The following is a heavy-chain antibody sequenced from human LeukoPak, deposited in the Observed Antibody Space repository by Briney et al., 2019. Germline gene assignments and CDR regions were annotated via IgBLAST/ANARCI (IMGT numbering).Heavy chain of an antibody. CDR2: IYYSGST. V-gene: IGHV4-59*08. CDR1: GGSISSYY. Sequence: PSETLSLTCTVSGGSISSYYWSWIRQPPGKGLEWIGYIYYSGSTNYNPSLKSRVTISVDTSKNQFSLKLSSVTAADTAVYYCATSPRYSYGPVGYWGQGTLVTVSS. J-gene: IGHJ4*02. D-gene: IGHD5-18*01. CDR3: ATSPRYSYGPVGY.